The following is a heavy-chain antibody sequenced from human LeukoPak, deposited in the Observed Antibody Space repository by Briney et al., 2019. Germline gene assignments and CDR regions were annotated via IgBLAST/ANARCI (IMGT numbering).Heavy chain of an antibody. V-gene: IGHV3-23*01. Sequence: GALRLSCAASGFPFSSYAMSWVRQAPGKGLEWVSAISGSGSSTYYADSVKGRFTISRDNSKNTLYLQMNSLRAEDTAVYYCARLLGTVTTYDYWGQGTLVTVSS. CDR3: ARLLGTVTTYDY. D-gene: IGHD1-7*01. J-gene: IGHJ4*02. CDR2: ISGSGSST. CDR1: GFPFSSYA.